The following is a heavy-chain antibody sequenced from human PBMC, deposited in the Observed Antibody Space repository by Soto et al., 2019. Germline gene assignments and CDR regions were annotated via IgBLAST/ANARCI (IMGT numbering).Heavy chain of an antibody. J-gene: IGHJ4*02. CDR3: ARLPPPTYCSGSTCSGY. Sequence: GESLKISCKGSGYSFTNYWINWVRQMPGKGLEWVGRIDPDDSYTNYSPSFQGHVTISVDKSICTAYPQWSSLQASDTAIYYCARLPPPTYCSGSTCSGYWGQGTLVTVSS. CDR2: IDPDDSYT. D-gene: IGHD2-15*01. CDR1: GYSFTNYW. V-gene: IGHV5-10-1*01.